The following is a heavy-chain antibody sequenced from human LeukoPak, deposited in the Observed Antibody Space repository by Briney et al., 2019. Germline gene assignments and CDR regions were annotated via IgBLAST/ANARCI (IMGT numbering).Heavy chain of an antibody. D-gene: IGHD2/OR15-2a*01. CDR3: ARDRESSSYFDY. J-gene: IGHJ4*02. CDR2: IYYSGST. CDR1: GGSISSYY. Sequence: SETLSLTCTVSGGSISSYYWSWIRQPPGKGLEWIGYIYYSGSTNYNPSLKSRVTISVDTSKNQFSLKLSSVTAADTAVYYCARDRESSSYFDYWGQGTLVTVSS. V-gene: IGHV4-59*12.